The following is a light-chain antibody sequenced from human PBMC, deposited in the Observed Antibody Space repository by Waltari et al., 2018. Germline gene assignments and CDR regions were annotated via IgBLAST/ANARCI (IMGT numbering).Light chain of an antibody. J-gene: IGKJ1*01. CDR1: QSISSY. CDR2: AAS. V-gene: IGKV1-39*01. CDR3: QQSYSTPRT. Sequence: TCRASQSISSYLKWYQQKPGKAPKLRIYAASSFQSGVPSRFSGSGSGTDFTLTISSLQPEDFATYYCQQSYSTPRTFGQGTKVEIK.